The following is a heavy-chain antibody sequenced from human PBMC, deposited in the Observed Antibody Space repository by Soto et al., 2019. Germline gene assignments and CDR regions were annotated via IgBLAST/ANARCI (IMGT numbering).Heavy chain of an antibody. Sequence: XASLSLTLTVCGGSISSSRYYWGWIRQPPGKGLEWIGSIYYSGSTYYNPSLKSRVTISVDTSKNQFSLELSSVTAADTAVYYCARLSLSAIVLWGQGTLVTVSS. J-gene: IGHJ4*02. CDR3: ARLSLSAIVL. CDR2: IYYSGST. D-gene: IGHD2-15*01. CDR1: GGSISSSRYY. V-gene: IGHV4-39*01.